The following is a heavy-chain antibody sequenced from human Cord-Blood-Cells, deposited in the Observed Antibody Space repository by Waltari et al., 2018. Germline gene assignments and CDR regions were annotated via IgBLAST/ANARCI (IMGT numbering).Heavy chain of an antibody. CDR3: VHYDFTRGDYFDY. CDR2: IYYSGST. Sequence: QLQLQESGPGLVKPSETLSLTCTVSGGSISSSSYYWGWIRQPPGKGLGWIGSIYYSGSTSYNPSLKSRVTISVDTSKNQFSLMLSSVTAADTAVYYCVHYDFTRGDYFDYWGQGTLVTVSS. J-gene: IGHJ4*02. CDR1: GGSISSSSYY. D-gene: IGHD3-22*01. V-gene: IGHV4-39*01.